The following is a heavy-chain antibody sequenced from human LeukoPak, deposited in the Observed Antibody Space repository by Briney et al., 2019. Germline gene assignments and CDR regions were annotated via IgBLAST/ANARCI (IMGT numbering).Heavy chain of an antibody. CDR3: ARDKWAIAAAGTFDY. D-gene: IGHD6-13*01. Sequence: PGGSLRLSCAASGFTVSSNYMSWVRQAPGKGLEWVSVIYSGGSTYYADSVKGRFTISRDNSKNTLYLQMNSLRAEDTAVYYCARDKWAIAAAGTFDYWGQGTLVTVSS. J-gene: IGHJ4*02. CDR1: GFTVSSNY. V-gene: IGHV3-53*05. CDR2: IYSGGST.